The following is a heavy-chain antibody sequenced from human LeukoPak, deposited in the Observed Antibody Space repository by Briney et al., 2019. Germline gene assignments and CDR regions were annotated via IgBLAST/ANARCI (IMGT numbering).Heavy chain of an antibody. CDR1: GGSISSYY. D-gene: IGHD4-17*01. J-gene: IGHJ4*02. CDR3: AATYGDYFDY. Sequence: TSETLSLTCPVAGGSISSYYWSWIRHHPGKGLEWIGYISYSGSTNYNPSLKSRVTISVDTSKNQFSLKLSSVTAADTAVYYCAATYGDYFDYWGQGTLVTVSS. CDR2: ISYSGST. V-gene: IGHV4-59*01.